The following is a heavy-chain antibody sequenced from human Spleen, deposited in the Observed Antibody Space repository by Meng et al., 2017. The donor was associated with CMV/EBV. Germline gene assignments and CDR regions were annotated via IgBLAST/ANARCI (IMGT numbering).Heavy chain of an antibody. J-gene: IGHJ6*02. Sequence: SETLSLTCAVSGGSFSGYYWSWIRQPPGKGPEWIGELDEDGSTKYHPSLKSRVTISVDTSKNQFSLKLSSVTAADTAVYYCARDPVWGSPGGYHLRGLGMDVWGQGTTVTVSS. CDR3: ARDPVWGSPGGYHLRGLGMDV. CDR1: GGSFSGYY. D-gene: IGHD3-16*01. CDR2: LDEDGST. V-gene: IGHV4-34*01.